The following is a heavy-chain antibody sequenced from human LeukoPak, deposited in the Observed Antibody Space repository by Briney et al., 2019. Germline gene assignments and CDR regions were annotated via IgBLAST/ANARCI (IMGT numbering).Heavy chain of an antibody. CDR1: GGSISSYY. V-gene: IGHV4-59*01. D-gene: IGHD2-15*01. Sequence: SETLSLTCTVSGGSISSYYWSWIRQPPGKGLEWSGYIYYSGSTNYNPSLKSRVTISVDTSKKQFSLKLSSVTAADTAVYFCAREGWRTEYFQHWGQGTLVTVSS. CDR2: IYYSGST. CDR3: AREGWRTEYFQH. J-gene: IGHJ1*01.